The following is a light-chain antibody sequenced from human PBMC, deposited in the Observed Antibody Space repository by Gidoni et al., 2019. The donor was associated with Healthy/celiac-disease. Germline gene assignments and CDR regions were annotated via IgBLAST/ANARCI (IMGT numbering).Light chain of an antibody. J-gene: IGKJ1*01. CDR2: WAS. CDR3: QQYYSTPWT. V-gene: IGKV4-1*01. Sequence: DIVMTQSPDSLAVSLGERATINCKSSQSFLYSSNNKNYLDWYQQKPGQPPKLLIYWASTRESGVPDRFSGSGSGTDFTLPISSLQAEDVAVYYCQQYYSTPWTFGQGTKVEIK. CDR1: QSFLYSSNNKNY.